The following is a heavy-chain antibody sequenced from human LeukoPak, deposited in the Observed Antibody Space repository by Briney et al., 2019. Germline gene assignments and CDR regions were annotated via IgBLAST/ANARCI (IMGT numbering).Heavy chain of an antibody. Sequence: PGGSLRLSCAASGFTFSTPWCSSVRQAPGKGLEWVANIKPDGSAKHYVDSVKGRFTVSRDNAENSLYLQMSSLRAEDTAVYYCVREGGKSMIDDWGQGTLVTVSS. D-gene: IGHD3-16*01. J-gene: IGHJ4*02. V-gene: IGHV3-7*05. CDR1: GFTFSTPW. CDR3: VREGGKSMIDD. CDR2: IKPDGSAK.